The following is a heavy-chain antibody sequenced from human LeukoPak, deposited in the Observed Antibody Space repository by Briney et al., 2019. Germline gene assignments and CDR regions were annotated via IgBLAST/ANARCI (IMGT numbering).Heavy chain of an antibody. Sequence: ASVKVSCKASGYTFTGYYMHWVRQAPGQGLEWMGWINPNSGGTNYAQKFQGRVTTTRDTSISTAYMELSRLRSDDTAVYYCARVPFEWYAPPFDYWGQGTLVTVSS. J-gene: IGHJ4*02. CDR1: GYTFTGYY. D-gene: IGHD3-3*01. V-gene: IGHV1-2*02. CDR3: ARVPFEWYAPPFDY. CDR2: INPNSGGT.